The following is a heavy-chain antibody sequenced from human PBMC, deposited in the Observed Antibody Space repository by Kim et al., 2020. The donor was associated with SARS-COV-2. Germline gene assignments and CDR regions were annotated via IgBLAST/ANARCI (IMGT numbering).Heavy chain of an antibody. CDR3: ARHEEGSGAGHCDY. Sequence: SPSFQGQVTISADKSISTAYLQWSSLKASDTAMYYCARHEEGSGAGHCDYWGQGTLVTVSS. V-gene: IGHV5-51*01. D-gene: IGHD2-15*01. J-gene: IGHJ4*02.